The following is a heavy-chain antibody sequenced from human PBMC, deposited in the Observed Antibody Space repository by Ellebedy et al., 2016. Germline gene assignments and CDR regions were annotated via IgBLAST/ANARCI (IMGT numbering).Heavy chain of an antibody. CDR2: INSDGSST. D-gene: IGHD2-15*01. CDR1: GFTFSSNW. Sequence: GESLKISCAASGFTFSSNWMHWVRQGPGKGLVWVSRINSDGSSTSYADSVKGRFTISRDNSKNTLYLQINSLRAEDTAVYYCARGVGSGWFDPWGQGTLVTVSS. CDR3: ARGVGSGWFDP. V-gene: IGHV3-74*01. J-gene: IGHJ5*02.